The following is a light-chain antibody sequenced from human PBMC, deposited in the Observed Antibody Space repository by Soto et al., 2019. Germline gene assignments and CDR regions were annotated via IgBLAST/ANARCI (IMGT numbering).Light chain of an antibody. J-gene: IGKJ2*01. CDR2: GAS. CDR3: HQYGSSPYT. V-gene: IGKV3-20*01. CDR1: QRVSSSY. Sequence: EIVLTQSPGTLSLSPGERATLSCRSSQRVSSSYVAWYQQKPGQAPRLLIYGASTRATGIPDRFSGSGSGTVFTLTISRLEPEDFAVYYCHQYGSSPYTFGQGTKLEIK.